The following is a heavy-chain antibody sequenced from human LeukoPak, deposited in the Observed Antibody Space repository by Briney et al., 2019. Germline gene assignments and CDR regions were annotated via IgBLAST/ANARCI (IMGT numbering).Heavy chain of an antibody. Sequence: GRSLRLSCAASGFTFSSYGMHWVRQAPGKGLEWVAVISYDGSNKYYADSVKGRFTISRDNSKNTLYLQMNSRRAEDTAVYYWANDPFDYWGQGTLVTVSS. J-gene: IGHJ4*02. CDR3: ANDPFDY. V-gene: IGHV3-30*18. CDR1: GFTFSSYG. CDR2: ISYDGSNK.